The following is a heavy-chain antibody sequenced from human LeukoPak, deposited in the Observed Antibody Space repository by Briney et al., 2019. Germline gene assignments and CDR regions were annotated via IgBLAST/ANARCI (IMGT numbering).Heavy chain of an antibody. V-gene: IGHV3-30*18. CDR3: AKDRGGGYGVEFFDY. CDR1: GFTFSSYG. D-gene: IGHD5-12*01. J-gene: IGHJ4*02. Sequence: GGSLRLSCAASGFTFSSYGMHWVRQAPGKGLEWVAVISYDGSNKYYADSVKGRFTISRDNSNNTLYLQMNSLRAEDTAVYYCAKDRGGGYGVEFFDYWGQGTLVTVSS. CDR2: ISYDGSNK.